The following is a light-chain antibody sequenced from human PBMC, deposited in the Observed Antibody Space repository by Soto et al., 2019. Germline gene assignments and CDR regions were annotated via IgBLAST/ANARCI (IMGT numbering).Light chain of an antibody. V-gene: IGKV3-15*01. CDR2: DTS. CDR1: RGIGST. CDR3: QHYVTWPLA. Sequence: EVVMTQSPATLSVSPGERATLSCRASRGIGSTLAWYQQKPGQTPRLLIYDTSTRATGVPGRFIGSRSGTEFTLTITGLQSEDFAIYYCQHYVTWPLAFGGGTRVEN. J-gene: IGKJ4*01.